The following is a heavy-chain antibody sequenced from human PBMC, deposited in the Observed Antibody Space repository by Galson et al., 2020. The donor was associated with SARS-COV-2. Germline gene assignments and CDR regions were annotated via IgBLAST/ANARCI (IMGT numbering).Heavy chain of an antibody. J-gene: IGHJ4*02. CDR2: INEDGGEH. V-gene: IGHV3-7*01. CDR1: GFRLNRYW. CDR3: ATPNCSGGTCLGALRV. D-gene: IGHD2-15*01. Sequence: GGSLRLSCAASGFRLNRYWTSWVRQAPGKGLEWVAKINEDGGEHDYADVVQGRFTIARDSAKNSAYLQMKNLRAEDTAMYYCATPNCSGGTCLGALRVWGQGILVTVSS.